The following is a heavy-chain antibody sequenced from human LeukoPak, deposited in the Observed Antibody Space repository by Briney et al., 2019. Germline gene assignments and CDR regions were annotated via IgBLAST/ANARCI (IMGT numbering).Heavy chain of an antibody. CDR1: GFTFTDYG. CDR2: ISGSGGST. J-gene: IGHJ5*02. D-gene: IGHD6-6*01. V-gene: IGHV3-23*01. Sequence: GRSLRLSCVASGFTFTDYGMDWVRQAPGKGLEFTSAISGSGGSTYYADSVKGRFTISRDNSKNTLYLQMNSLRAEDTALYYCAKRGTGSSGPNWFDPWGQGTLVTVSS. CDR3: AKRGTGSSGPNWFDP.